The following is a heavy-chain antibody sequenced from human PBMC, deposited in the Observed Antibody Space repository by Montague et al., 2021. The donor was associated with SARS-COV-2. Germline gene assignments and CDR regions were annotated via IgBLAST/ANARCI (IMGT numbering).Heavy chain of an antibody. Sequence: PALVKSTQTLTLTCNFSGFTLSTIGVGVGWIRQPPGKALEWLALXXWDDDNRYSPFLRIRLTITKDTSKNQVVLTMTNMDPVDTATYFCAHSSGVDWLPRSWSDSWGQGTLVTVSS. J-gene: IGHJ5*01. CDR2: XXWDDDN. CDR1: GFTLSTIGVG. D-gene: IGHD3-9*01. CDR3: AHSSGVDWLPRSWSDS. V-gene: IGHV2-5*02.